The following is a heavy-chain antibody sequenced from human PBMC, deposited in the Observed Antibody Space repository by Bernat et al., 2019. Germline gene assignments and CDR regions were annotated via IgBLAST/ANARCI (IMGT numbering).Heavy chain of an antibody. D-gene: IGHD3-3*01. Sequence: QVQLQESGPGLVKPSETLSLTCTVPGGSISSYYWSWIRQPPGKGLEWIGYIYYSGSTNYNPYLKSRVTISVDTSKNQFSLKLSSVTAADTAVYYCARGPRFWSGYRFYDPWGQGTLVTVSS. J-gene: IGHJ5*02. V-gene: IGHV4-59*01. CDR3: ARGPRFWSGYRFYDP. CDR1: GGSISSYY. CDR2: IYYSGST.